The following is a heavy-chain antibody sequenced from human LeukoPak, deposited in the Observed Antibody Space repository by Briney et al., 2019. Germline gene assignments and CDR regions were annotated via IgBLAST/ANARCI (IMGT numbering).Heavy chain of an antibody. Sequence: ASVKASCXASGYTLTSYGISWVRQAPGQGLEWVGWVSAYADNTNYVQKFQGRVTMTTDTSTSTAYMELRSLRSDDTAVYFCARDCIGCHGFDYWGQGTLVTVSS. J-gene: IGHJ4*02. CDR2: VSAYADNT. V-gene: IGHV1-18*01. D-gene: IGHD2-15*01. CDR3: ARDCIGCHGFDY. CDR1: GYTLTSYG.